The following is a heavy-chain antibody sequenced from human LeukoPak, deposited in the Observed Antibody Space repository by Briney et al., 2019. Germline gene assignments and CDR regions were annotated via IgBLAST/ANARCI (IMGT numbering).Heavy chain of an antibody. CDR1: GDSISSYY. CDR2: IYYSGST. CDR3: ARLGYNYYMDV. D-gene: IGHD1-26*01. J-gene: IGHJ6*03. V-gene: IGHV4-59*01. Sequence: PSETLSLTCSVSGDSISSYYWSWIRQPPGKGLEWIGYIYYSGSTNYNPSLKSRVIISVDMSKNEFSLKLNSVTAADTAVYYCARLGYNYYMDVWGKGTTVTISS.